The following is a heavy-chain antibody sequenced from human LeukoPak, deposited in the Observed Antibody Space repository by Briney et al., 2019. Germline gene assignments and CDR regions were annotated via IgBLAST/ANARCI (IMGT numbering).Heavy chain of an antibody. Sequence: GGSLRLSCAASGFTFSSYEMNWVRQAPEKGLEWVSYISSSGRTIYYADSVKGRFTISRDNAKNSLYLQMNSLRAEDTAVYYCARDSSWDFDYWGQGTLVTVSS. CDR3: ARDSSWDFDY. J-gene: IGHJ4*02. CDR1: GFTFSSYE. CDR2: ISSSGRTI. D-gene: IGHD7-27*01. V-gene: IGHV3-48*03.